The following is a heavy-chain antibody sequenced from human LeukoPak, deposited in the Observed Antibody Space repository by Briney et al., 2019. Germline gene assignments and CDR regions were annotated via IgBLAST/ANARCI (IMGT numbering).Heavy chain of an antibody. V-gene: IGHV4-31*03. Sequence: PSETLSLTCTVSGGSISSGGYYWSWIRQHPGKGLEWIGYIYYSGSTYYNPSLKSRVTISVDTSKNQFSLKLSSVTAADTAVYYCARGYFAAIVVVPAAMMDNWFDPWGQGTLVTVSS. CDR1: GGSISSGGYY. CDR2: IYYSGST. CDR3: ARGYFAAIVVVPAAMMDNWFDP. J-gene: IGHJ5*02. D-gene: IGHD2-2*01.